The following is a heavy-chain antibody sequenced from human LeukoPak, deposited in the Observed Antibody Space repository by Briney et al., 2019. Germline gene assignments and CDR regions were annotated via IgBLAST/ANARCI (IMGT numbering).Heavy chain of an antibody. Sequence: SETLSLSCAESGYSISSGYYWGWIRQPPGKGLEWIGSIYHSGSTYYTPSHKSRVTISVDTSKNQFSLKLSSVTAADTAVYYCARHLVRGVNPFRFDPWGQGTLVTV. CDR1: GYSISSGYY. CDR3: ARHLVRGVNPFRFDP. CDR2: IYHSGST. D-gene: IGHD3-10*01. J-gene: IGHJ5*02. V-gene: IGHV4-38-2*01.